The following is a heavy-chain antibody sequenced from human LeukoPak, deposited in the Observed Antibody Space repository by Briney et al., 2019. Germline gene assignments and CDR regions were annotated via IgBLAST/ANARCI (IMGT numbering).Heavy chain of an antibody. V-gene: IGHV3-74*01. CDR1: GFTFSSYW. D-gene: IGHD1-7*01. J-gene: IGHJ4*02. CDR3: ARGEYNWNYVFDY. Sequence: GGSLRLSCAASGFTFSSYWMHWVRQAPGKGLVWVSRINSDGSSTSYADSVKGRFTISRDNSKNTLYLQMNSLRAEDTAVYYCARGEYNWNYVFDYWGQGTLVAVSS. CDR2: INSDGSST.